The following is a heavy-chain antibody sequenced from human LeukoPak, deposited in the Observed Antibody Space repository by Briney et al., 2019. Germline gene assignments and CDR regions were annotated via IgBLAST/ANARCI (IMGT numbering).Heavy chain of an antibody. J-gene: IGHJ4*02. V-gene: IGHV4-59*01. CDR3: VRANYFDY. CDR2: IYYSGST. Sequence: PAEILSLTCTVSGGSINSYYWSWIRQPPGKGLEWIGDIYYSGSTNYNPSLKSRVTISVDTSKNQFSLKLSSVTAADTALYYCVRANYFDYWGQGTLVTVSS. CDR1: GGSINSYY.